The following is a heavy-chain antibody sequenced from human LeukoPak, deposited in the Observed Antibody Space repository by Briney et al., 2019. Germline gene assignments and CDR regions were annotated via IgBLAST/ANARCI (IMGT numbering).Heavy chain of an antibody. CDR1: GFTFSSYA. V-gene: IGHV3-30-3*01. J-gene: IGHJ6*02. D-gene: IGHD1-7*01. CDR2: ISYDGSNK. CDR3: ASSETGTTGGYYGMDV. Sequence: GGSLRLSCATSGFTFSSYAMHWVRQAPGKGLEWVAVISYDGSNKYYADSVKGRFTISRDNSKNTLYLQMNSLRAEDTAVYYCASSETGTTGGYYGMDVWGQGTTVTVS.